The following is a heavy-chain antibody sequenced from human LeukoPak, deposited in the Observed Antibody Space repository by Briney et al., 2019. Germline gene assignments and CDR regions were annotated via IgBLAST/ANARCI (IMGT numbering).Heavy chain of an antibody. Sequence: ASVKVSCKASGYTFTSYGISWVRQAPGQGLEWMGWISAYNGNTKYAQKLQGRVTMTTDTSTSTAYMELRSLRSDNTAVYYCARGITSGPYYYYYMDVWAKGTTVTVSS. CDR3: ARGITSGPYYYYYMDV. CDR1: GYTFTSYG. CDR2: ISAYNGNT. D-gene: IGHD3-3*01. V-gene: IGHV1-18*01. J-gene: IGHJ6*03.